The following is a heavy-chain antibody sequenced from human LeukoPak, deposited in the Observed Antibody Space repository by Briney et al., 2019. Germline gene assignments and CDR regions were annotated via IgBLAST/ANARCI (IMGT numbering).Heavy chain of an antibody. D-gene: IGHD3-3*01. CDR1: GFTFSSYA. CDR3: AKGRITIFGVVIPSFDY. Sequence: PGGSLRLSCAASGFTFSSYAMSWVRQAPGKGLEWVSAISGSGGSTYYADSVKGRFTISRDNSKNTLYLQMNSLRAEDTAVYYCAKGRITIFGVVIPSFDYWGQGTLVTVSS. V-gene: IGHV3-23*01. CDR2: ISGSGGST. J-gene: IGHJ4*02.